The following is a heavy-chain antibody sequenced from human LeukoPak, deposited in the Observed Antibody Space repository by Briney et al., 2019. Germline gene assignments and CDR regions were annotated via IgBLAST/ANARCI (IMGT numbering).Heavy chain of an antibody. CDR2: ISYDGSFK. CDR3: AKDLEAWVVVVLNGFDI. V-gene: IGHV3-30*18. D-gene: IGHD3-22*01. J-gene: IGHJ3*02. CDR1: GFTFSYYG. Sequence: GGSLRLSCAASGFTFSYYGIHWVRQAPGKGLEWVALISYDGSFKNYADSVKGRFTISRDNSNNTVYLEMNSLRPEDTAVYYCAKDLEAWVVVVLNGFDIWGQGTTVTVSS.